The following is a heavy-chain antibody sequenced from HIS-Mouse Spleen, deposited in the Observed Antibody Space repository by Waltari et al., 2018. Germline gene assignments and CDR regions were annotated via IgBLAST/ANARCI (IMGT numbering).Heavy chain of an antibody. Sequence: HVQLVESGGGVVLPGMSRRLSCAAPVFTFCCHGMPRVRQAPGKGLEWVAVISYDGSNKYYADSVKGRFTISRDNSKNTLYLQMNSLRAEDTAVYYCAKASSGWLDYWGQGTLVTVSS. CDR2: ISYDGSNK. D-gene: IGHD6-19*01. CDR1: VFTFCCHG. J-gene: IGHJ4*02. CDR3: AKASSGWLDY. V-gene: IGHV3-30*18.